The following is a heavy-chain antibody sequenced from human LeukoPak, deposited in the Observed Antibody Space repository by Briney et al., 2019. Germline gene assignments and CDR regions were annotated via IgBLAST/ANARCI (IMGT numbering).Heavy chain of an antibody. J-gene: IGHJ4*02. CDR2: IYSSGAP. V-gene: IGHV4-61*02. CDR1: GASISRGTYH. D-gene: IGHD5-18*01. Sequence: SQTLSLTCSVSGASISRGTYHWSWIRQAAGKGLEWIGRIYSSGAPSYNPSLQSRVTISGDTSTNQFALKRTSVTAADTAVYYCAREDVDTGSDYWGQGILVTVSS. CDR3: AREDVDTGSDY.